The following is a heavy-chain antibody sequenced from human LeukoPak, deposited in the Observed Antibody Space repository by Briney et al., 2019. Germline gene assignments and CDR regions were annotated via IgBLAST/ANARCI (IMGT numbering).Heavy chain of an antibody. D-gene: IGHD6-13*01. CDR1: GFTFSSYA. J-gene: IGHJ6*02. V-gene: IGHV3-23*01. CDR2: ISGSGGST. Sequence: GGSLRLSCAASGFTFSSYAMSWVRQAPGKGLKWVSAISGSGGSTYYADSVKGRFTISRDNSKNTLYLQMNSLRAEDTAVYYCAKDVAAADPQDYYYYYGMDVWGQGTTVTVSS. CDR3: AKDVAAADPQDYYYYYGMDV.